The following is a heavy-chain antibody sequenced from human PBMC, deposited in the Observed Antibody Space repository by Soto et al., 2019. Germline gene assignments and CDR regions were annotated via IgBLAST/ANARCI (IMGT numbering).Heavy chain of an antibody. V-gene: IGHV3-53*02. CDR1: GFTVSSNY. D-gene: IGHD3-22*01. CDR2: IYSGGST. J-gene: IGHJ4*02. Sequence: EVQLVETGGGLIQPGGSLRLSCAASGFTVSSNYMSWVRQAPGKGLEWVSVIYSGGSTYYADSVKGRFTISRDNSKNTLYLQMNSLRAEDTAVYYCARVKKRYYDSSGYSGYYFDSWGQGTLVTVSS. CDR3: ARVKKRYYDSSGYSGYYFDS.